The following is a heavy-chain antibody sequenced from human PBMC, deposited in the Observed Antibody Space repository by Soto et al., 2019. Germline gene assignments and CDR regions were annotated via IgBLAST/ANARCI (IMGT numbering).Heavy chain of an antibody. Sequence: SVKVSCKASGGTFSSYAISWVRQAPGQGLEWMGGIIPIFGTANYAQKFQGRVTITADESTSTAYMELSSLRSEDTAVYYCARRGGGDYGETGYYYYGMDVWGQGTTVTVSS. CDR1: GGTFSSYA. V-gene: IGHV1-69*13. CDR3: ARRGGGDYGETGYYYYGMDV. J-gene: IGHJ6*02. CDR2: IIPIFGTA. D-gene: IGHD4-17*01.